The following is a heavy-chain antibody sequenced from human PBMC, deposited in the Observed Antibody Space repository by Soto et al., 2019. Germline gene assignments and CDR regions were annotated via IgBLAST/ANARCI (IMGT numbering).Heavy chain of an antibody. J-gene: IGHJ5*02. D-gene: IGHD2-15*01. CDR2: ISYDGSNK. CDR3: ANDPPYCSGGSCYLSPWFDP. V-gene: IGHV3-30*18. CDR1: GFTFSSYG. Sequence: GGSLRLSCAASGFTFSSYGMHWVRQAPGKGLEWVAVISYDGSNKYYAESVKGRFTISRDNSKNTLYLQMNRQRAEDTAVYYYANDPPYCSGGSCYLSPWFDPWGQGTLLTVSS.